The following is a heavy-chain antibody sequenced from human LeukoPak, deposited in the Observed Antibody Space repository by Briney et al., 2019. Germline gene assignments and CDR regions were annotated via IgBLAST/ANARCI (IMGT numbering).Heavy chain of an antibody. CDR3: ATDIQQLVLFAY. D-gene: IGHD6-13*01. CDR2: FDPEDGEA. V-gene: IGHV1-24*01. Sequence: ASVKVSCKVSGYGLSEVSMHWVRQAPGKGLEWMGSFDPEDGEAIYAQRFQGRVIMTEDTSAHTAYMEVNSLRSEDTAVYYCATDIQQLVLFAYWGQGTLVTVSS. J-gene: IGHJ4*02. CDR1: GYGLSEVS.